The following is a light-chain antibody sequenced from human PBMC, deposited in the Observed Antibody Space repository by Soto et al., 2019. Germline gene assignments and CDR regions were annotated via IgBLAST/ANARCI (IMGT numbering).Light chain of an antibody. Sequence: LIQPASVSGSPGQSITISCTGASSDVGSYNLVSWYQQHPGKAPKLMIYEGSKRPSGVSNRFSGSKSGNTASLTISGLQAEDEADYYCCSYAGSSTFVVFGGGTKVTVL. V-gene: IGLV2-23*03. J-gene: IGLJ2*01. CDR1: SSDVGSYNL. CDR2: EGS. CDR3: CSYAGSSTFVV.